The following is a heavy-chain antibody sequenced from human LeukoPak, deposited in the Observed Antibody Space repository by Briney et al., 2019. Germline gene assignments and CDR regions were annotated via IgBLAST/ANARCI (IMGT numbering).Heavy chain of an antibody. CDR2: ISYDGSNK. J-gene: IGHJ4*02. CDR1: GFTFSSYA. Sequence: GGSLRLSCAASGFTFSSYAMHWVRQAPGKGLEWVAVISYDGSNKYYADSVKGRFTISRDNSKNTLYLQMNSLRAEDTAVYYCAGGTPTGLEYWGQGTLVTVSS. CDR3: AGGTPTGLEY. V-gene: IGHV3-30-3*01. D-gene: IGHD2-15*01.